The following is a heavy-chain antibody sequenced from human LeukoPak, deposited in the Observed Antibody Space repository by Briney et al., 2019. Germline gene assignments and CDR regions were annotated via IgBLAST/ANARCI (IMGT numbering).Heavy chain of an antibody. CDR1: GFTFSSYS. CDR3: AREYDFWSGWTRGYYYGMDV. V-gene: IGHV3-48*02. Sequence: GGSLRLSCAASGFTFSSYSMNWVRQAPGKGLEWVSYISSSSSTIYYADSVKGRFTISRDNAKNSLYLQMNSLRDEDTAVYYCAREYDFWSGWTRGYYYGMDVWGQGTTVTVSS. CDR2: ISSSSSTI. D-gene: IGHD3-3*01. J-gene: IGHJ6*02.